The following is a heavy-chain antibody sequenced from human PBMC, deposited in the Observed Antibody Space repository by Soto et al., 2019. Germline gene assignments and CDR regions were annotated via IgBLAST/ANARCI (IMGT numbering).Heavy chain of an antibody. CDR3: TIGSWSGEVFDI. Sequence: QVQLVQSGAEVKKPGSAVKVSCKDSGGTFSTYSMFWVRQAPGQGLEWMGRIIPMLGIRNYAQRFQDRVTITADKSTATAHMELSSLRSEDTALYYCTIGSWSGEVFDIWGQGTMVTVS. CDR1: GGTFSTYS. D-gene: IGHD2-21*01. J-gene: IGHJ3*02. V-gene: IGHV1-69*02. CDR2: IIPMLGIR.